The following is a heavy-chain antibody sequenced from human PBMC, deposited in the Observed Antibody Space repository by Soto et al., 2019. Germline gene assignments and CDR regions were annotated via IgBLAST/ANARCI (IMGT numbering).Heavy chain of an antibody. J-gene: IGHJ6*02. CDR3: TRDGAYSSSWYTRYYYYGMDV. Sequence: SETLSLTCAVYSGSFSGYYWSWIRQPPGKGLEWIGEINHSGSTNYNPSLKSRVTISLDTSKNQFSLKLSSVTAADTAVYYCTRDGAYSSSWYTRYYYYGMDVWGQGATVTVSS. D-gene: IGHD6-13*01. CDR2: INHSGST. CDR1: SGSFSGYY. V-gene: IGHV4-34*01.